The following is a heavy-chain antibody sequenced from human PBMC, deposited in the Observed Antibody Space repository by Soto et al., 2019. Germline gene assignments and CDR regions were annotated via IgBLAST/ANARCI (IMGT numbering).Heavy chain of an antibody. Sequence: SETLSLTCTVSGGSISSSIYYGGWIRQPPGKGLEWIGSIYSSGSTHYNPSLQSRVTISIDTSKNQVSLKVNSVTAADTAVYYCARDHPHSYGVYYFDYWGQGTPVTVSS. CDR3: ARDHPHSYGVYYFDY. CDR2: IYSSGST. J-gene: IGHJ4*02. CDR1: GGSISSSIYY. D-gene: IGHD5-18*01. V-gene: IGHV4-39*07.